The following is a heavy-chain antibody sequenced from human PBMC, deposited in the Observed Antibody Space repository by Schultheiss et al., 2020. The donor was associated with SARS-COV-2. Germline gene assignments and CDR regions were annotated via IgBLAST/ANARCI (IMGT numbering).Heavy chain of an antibody. V-gene: IGHV3-9*01. CDR2: ISWNSGSI. CDR3: ARDGGNGNFDY. CDR1: GFTFDDYA. J-gene: IGHJ4*02. Sequence: SLKISCAASGFTFDDYAMHWVRQAPGKGLEWVSGISWNSGSIGYADSVKGRFTISRDNSKNTLYLQMNSLRAEDTAVYYCARDGGNGNFDYWGQGTLVTVSS. D-gene: IGHD1-1*01.